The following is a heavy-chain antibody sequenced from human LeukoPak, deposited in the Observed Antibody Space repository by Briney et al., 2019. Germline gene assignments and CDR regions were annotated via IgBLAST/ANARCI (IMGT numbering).Heavy chain of an antibody. V-gene: IGHV4-59*01. CDR1: GGSISSYY. D-gene: IGHD4-17*01. CDR3: ARGRPYGENWFDP. J-gene: IGHJ5*02. CDR2: IYYSGST. Sequence: PSETLSLTCTVSGGSISSYYWSWIRQPPGKGRVWIGYIYYSGSTNYNPSLKSRVTISVDTSKNQFSLKLSSVTAADTAVYYCARGRPYGENWFDPWGQGTLVTVSS.